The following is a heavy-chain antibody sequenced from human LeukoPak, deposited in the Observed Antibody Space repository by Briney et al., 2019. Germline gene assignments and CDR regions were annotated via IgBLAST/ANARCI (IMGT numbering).Heavy chain of an antibody. CDR1: GFTFSSYG. CDR3: ARQGREGYGDYAGVYNWFDP. D-gene: IGHD4-17*01. J-gene: IGHJ5*02. CDR2: VSYDGSKK. Sequence: GRSLRLSCAASGFTFSSYGIHWVRQAPGKGLEWVAVVSYDGSKKYYADSVKGRFTISRDNSKNTLYLQMNSLRAEDTAVYYCARQGREGYGDYAGVYNWFDPWGQGTLVTVSS. V-gene: IGHV3-30*04.